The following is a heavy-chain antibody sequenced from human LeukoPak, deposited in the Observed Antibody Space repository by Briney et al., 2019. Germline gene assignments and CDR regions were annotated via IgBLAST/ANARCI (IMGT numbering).Heavy chain of an antibody. CDR2: ISSSSSYI. J-gene: IGHJ4*02. CDR3: ARRVVAATPGDY. CDR1: GFTFSSYS. V-gene: IGHV3-21*01. Sequence: PGGSLRLSCAASGFTFSSYSMNWVRQAPGKGLEWVSSISSSSSYIYYADSVKGRFTISRDNAKNSLYLQMNSLRAEDTAVYYCARRVVAATPGDYWGQGTLVTVSS. D-gene: IGHD2-15*01.